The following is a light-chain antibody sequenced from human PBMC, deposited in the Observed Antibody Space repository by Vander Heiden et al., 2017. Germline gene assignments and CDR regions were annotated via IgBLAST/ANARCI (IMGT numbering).Light chain of an antibody. CDR2: DVS. J-gene: IGLJ2*01. CDR3: CSYAGSYARV. Sequence: QSALTQPRPGSGSPGRPVTTPCTGTSSAVGGYNYVPWYQQHPGNAPNLIIYDVSKRPSGVPARFSGAKSGNTASLTISALQADDEADYYCCSYAGSYARVFGGGTKLTVL. CDR1: SSAVGGYNY. V-gene: IGLV2-11*01.